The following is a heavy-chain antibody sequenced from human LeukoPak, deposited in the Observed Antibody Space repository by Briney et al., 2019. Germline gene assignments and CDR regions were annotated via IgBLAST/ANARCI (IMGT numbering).Heavy chain of an antibody. J-gene: IGHJ4*02. Sequence: SVKVSCKASGGTFSSHAISWVRQAPGQGLEWMGGINPIFHAATYAKTFQGRLTITKDESMSTASMDLSSLISDETAVYYCARGRTTGEFDYWGQGTLVTVSS. CDR1: GGTFSSHA. V-gene: IGHV1-69*05. CDR3: ARGRTTGEFDY. CDR2: INPIFHAA. D-gene: IGHD4-11*01.